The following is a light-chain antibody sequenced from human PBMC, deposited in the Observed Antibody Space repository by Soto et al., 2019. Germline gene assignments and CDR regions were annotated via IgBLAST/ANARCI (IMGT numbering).Light chain of an antibody. J-gene: IGLJ1*01. CDR1: SGDVGGYNY. Sequence: QSALTQPASVSGSPSQSVTISCAGTSGDVGGYNYVSWYQQHPGKAPKLMIHAVTNRPSGVSNRFSGSKSGNTASLTISSLQAEDEADYYCCSYTGASTYVFGTGTKLTVL. CDR2: AVT. V-gene: IGLV2-14*01. CDR3: CSYTGASTYV.